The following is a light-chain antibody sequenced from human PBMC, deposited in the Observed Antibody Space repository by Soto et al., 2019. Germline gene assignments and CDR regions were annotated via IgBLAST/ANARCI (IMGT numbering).Light chain of an antibody. J-gene: IGLJ2*01. CDR1: SSDVGRYNY. CDR3: SSYTSSSTPVV. Sequence: QSALTQPASVSGSPGQSITISCTGTSSDVGRYNYVSWYQQHPGKAPKLMIYDVNNRPSGVSNRFSGSKSGNTASLTISGVQDEDEADDYCSSYTSSSTPVVFGGGTKVTVL. V-gene: IGLV2-14*01. CDR2: DVN.